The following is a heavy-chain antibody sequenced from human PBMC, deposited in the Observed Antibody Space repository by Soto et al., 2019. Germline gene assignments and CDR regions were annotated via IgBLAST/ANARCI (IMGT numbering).Heavy chain of an antibody. Sequence: SVKVSCKTSGYSFTTYGLSWVRQAPGQGLEWMGGIIPIFGTANYAQKFQGRVTITADESTSTAYMELSSLRSEDTAVYYCAREVGTGAFDIWGQGTMVTVSS. CDR2: IIPIFGTA. D-gene: IGHD2-21*02. J-gene: IGHJ3*02. V-gene: IGHV1-69*13. CDR3: AREVGTGAFDI. CDR1: GYSFTTYG.